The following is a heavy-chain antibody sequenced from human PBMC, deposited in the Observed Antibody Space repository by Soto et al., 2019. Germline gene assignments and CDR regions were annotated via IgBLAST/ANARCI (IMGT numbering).Heavy chain of an antibody. J-gene: IGHJ4*02. CDR3: ARDLSDQDHEYSSSSFDY. CDR2: ISAYNGNT. V-gene: IGHV1-18*01. Sequence: ASVKVSCKASGYTFTSYGISWVRQAPGQGLEWMGWISAYNGNTNYAQKLQGRVTMTTDTSTSTAYMELRSLRSDDTAVYYCARDLSDQDHEYSSSSFDYWGQGTLVTVSS. CDR1: GYTFTSYG. D-gene: IGHD6-6*01.